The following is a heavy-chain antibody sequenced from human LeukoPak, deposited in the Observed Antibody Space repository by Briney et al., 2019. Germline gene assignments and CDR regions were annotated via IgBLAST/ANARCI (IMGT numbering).Heavy chain of an antibody. D-gene: IGHD2-2*02. CDR1: GFTFSSYS. Sequence: GGSLRLSCAASGFTFSSYSMNWVRQAPGKGLEWVSSISSSSSYIYYADSVKGRFTISRENAKNSLYLQMNSLRAEDTAVYYCASFIVVVPAAIGYYYYGMDVWGKGTTVTVSS. J-gene: IGHJ6*04. CDR2: ISSSSSYI. V-gene: IGHV3-21*01. CDR3: ASFIVVVPAAIGYYYYGMDV.